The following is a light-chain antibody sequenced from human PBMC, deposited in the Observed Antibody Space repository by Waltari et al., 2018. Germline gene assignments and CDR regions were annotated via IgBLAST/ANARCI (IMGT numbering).Light chain of an antibody. Sequence: SFDLPQPSSVSVSPGQTATTTCSGDVLAKNFARWFPQKPGQAPILVMFRDAERPSGIPERFSGSSSGTTVTLTISGAQDEDEGDYYCFSAADHNLIFGGGTKLTVL. CDR2: RDA. CDR1: VLAKNF. CDR3: FSAADHNLI. V-gene: IGLV3-27*01. J-gene: IGLJ2*01.